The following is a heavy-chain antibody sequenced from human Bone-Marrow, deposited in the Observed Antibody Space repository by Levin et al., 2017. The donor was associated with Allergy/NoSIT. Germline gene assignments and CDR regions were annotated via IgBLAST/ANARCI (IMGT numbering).Heavy chain of an antibody. CDR2: ISSSSSYI. D-gene: IGHD5-18*01. CDR3: ARVQDTAMVNFDY. V-gene: IGHV3-21*01. J-gene: IGHJ4*02. Sequence: SCAASEFTFSSYSMNWVRQAPGKGLEWVSSISSSSSYIYYADSVKGRFTISRDNAKNSLYLQMNSLRAEDTAVYYCARVQDTAMVNFDYWGQGTLVTVSS. CDR1: EFTFSSYS.